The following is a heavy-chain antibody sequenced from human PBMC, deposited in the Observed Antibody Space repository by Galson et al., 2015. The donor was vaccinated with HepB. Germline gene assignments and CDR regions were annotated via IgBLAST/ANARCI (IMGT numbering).Heavy chain of an antibody. V-gene: IGHV3-49*03. CDR2: IRSKAYGGTT. CDR3: TSGYSSGWTGGFFDY. Sequence: SLRLSCAASGFTFGNYAMSWFRQAPGKGLEWVGFIRSKAYGGTTEYAASVKGRFTISRDDSKSIAYLQMNSLKTEDTAVYYCTSGYSSGWTGGFFDYWGQGTLVTVSS. D-gene: IGHD6-19*01. J-gene: IGHJ4*02. CDR1: GFTFGNYA.